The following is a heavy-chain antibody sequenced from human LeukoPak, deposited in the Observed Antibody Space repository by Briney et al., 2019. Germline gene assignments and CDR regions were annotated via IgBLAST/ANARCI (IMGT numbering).Heavy chain of an antibody. CDR2: ISSRGNTI. CDR3: VRDGRTYTDFWSGYYIA. D-gene: IGHD3-3*01. Sequence: LTLTCTVSDGSISSSSYYWGWIRQPPGKGLEWIASISSRGNTIYYADSVKGRFTISRDNAKNSIYLQMSSLRVEDTAVYYCVRDGRTYTDFWSGYYIAWGQGTPVTVSS. V-gene: IGHV3-11*04. J-gene: IGHJ5*02. CDR1: DGSISSSSYY.